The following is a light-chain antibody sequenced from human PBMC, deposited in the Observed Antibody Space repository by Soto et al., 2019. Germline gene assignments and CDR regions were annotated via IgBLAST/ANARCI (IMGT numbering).Light chain of an antibody. J-gene: IGKJ1*01. CDR3: QQSYSTPGT. Sequence: DIQMTQSPSSLSASVGDRVTITCRASQSISSYLNWYQHKPGKAPKLLIYAASSLQSGVPSRFSGSGSGTEFTLTISSLQPEDFATYYCQQSYSTPGTFGQGTKVEIK. CDR2: AAS. V-gene: IGKV1-39*01. CDR1: QSISSY.